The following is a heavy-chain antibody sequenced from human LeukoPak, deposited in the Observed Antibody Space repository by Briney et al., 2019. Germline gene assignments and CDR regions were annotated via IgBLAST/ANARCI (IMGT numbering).Heavy chain of an antibody. Sequence: SETLSLTCAVYGGSFSGYYWSWIRQPPGKWLEWIGEINHSGSTNYNPSLKSRVTISVDTSKNQFSLKLSSVTAADTAVYYCARRGWELIYYYYMDVWGKGTTVTVSS. CDR3: ARRGWELIYYYYMDV. CDR1: GGSFSGYY. V-gene: IGHV4-34*01. D-gene: IGHD4-23*01. CDR2: INHSGST. J-gene: IGHJ6*03.